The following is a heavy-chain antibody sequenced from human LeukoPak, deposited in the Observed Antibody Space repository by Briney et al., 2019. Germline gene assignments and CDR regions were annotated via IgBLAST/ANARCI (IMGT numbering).Heavy chain of an antibody. Sequence: SETLSLTCTVSGGSISSSSCYWGWIRQPPGKGLEWIGSIYYSGSTYYNPSLKSRVTISVDTSRNQFSLKLTSVTAADTAVYYCASPNVYTSGYYRSDYWGQGTLVTVSS. CDR1: GGSISSSSCY. CDR3: ASPNVYTSGYYRSDY. V-gene: IGHV4-39*01. CDR2: IYYSGST. D-gene: IGHD3-22*01. J-gene: IGHJ4*02.